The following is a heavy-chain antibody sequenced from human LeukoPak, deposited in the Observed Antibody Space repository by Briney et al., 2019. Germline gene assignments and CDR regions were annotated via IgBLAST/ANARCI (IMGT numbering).Heavy chain of an antibody. CDR1: GASISSGSYY. CDR2: IYHSGSS. J-gene: IGHJ4*02. V-gene: IGHV4-39*07. CDR3: AREHYYDSTAYLH. Sequence: PSETLSLTCTVSGASISSGSYYWGWIRQPPGKGLEWIGSIYHSGSSNYNPSLKSRVSISVDTSKNQFFLELSSVTAADTAIYYCAREHYYDSTAYLHWGQGTLVTVSS. D-gene: IGHD3-22*01.